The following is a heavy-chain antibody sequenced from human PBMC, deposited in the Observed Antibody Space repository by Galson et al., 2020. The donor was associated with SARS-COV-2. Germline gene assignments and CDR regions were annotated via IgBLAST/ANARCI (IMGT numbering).Heavy chain of an antibody. D-gene: IGHD1-26*01. V-gene: IGHV3-21*01. CDR2: ISSGGDYI. CDR3: ARGTVEPTNLYFGY. CDR1: GFTFSSYT. J-gene: IGHJ4*02. Sequence: GGSLRLSCAASGFTFSSYTMNWVRQAPGKGLEWVSSISSGGDYIYYADSVKGRFTVSRDNAKNSLYLQLHGLRAEDTAIYYCARGTVEPTNLYFGYWGQGTLVTVSS.